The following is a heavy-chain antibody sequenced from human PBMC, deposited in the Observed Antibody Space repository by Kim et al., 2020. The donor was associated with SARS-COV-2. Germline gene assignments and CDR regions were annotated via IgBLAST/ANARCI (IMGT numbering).Heavy chain of an antibody. CDR2: ISYDGSNK. V-gene: IGHV3-30*18. D-gene: IGHD3-22*01. CDR3: AKPLSNYYDSSGLDY. J-gene: IGHJ4*02. CDR1: GFTFSSYG. Sequence: GGSLRLSCAAPGFTFSSYGMHWVRQAPGKGLEWVAVISYDGSNKYYADSVKGRFTISRDNSKNTLYLQMNSLRAEDTAVYYCAKPLSNYYDSSGLDYWGQGTLVTVSS.